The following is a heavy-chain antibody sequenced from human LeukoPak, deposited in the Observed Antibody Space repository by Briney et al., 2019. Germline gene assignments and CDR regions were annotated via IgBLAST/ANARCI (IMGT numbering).Heavy chain of an antibody. J-gene: IGHJ4*02. CDR1: GFTFSSYG. CDR2: ISYDGSNK. V-gene: IGHV3-30*18. Sequence: GRSLRLSCAASGFTFSSYGMHWVRQAPGKGVEGVAVISYDGSNKYYADSVNCRFTISRDNSKNSLYLQMNSLRAEDSAVYYCAKSRAHYYDSSGYDYWGQGTLVTVSS. D-gene: IGHD3-22*01. CDR3: AKSRAHYYDSSGYDY.